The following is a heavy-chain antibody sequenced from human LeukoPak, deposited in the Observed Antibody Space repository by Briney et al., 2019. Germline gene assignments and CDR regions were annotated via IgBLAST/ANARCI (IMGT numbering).Heavy chain of an antibody. D-gene: IGHD2-2*01. V-gene: IGHV3-21*01. CDR3: ARDLAYQLPQGMDV. CDR2: ISSTSTYI. Sequence: PGGSLRLSCAASGFTFISYGMNWVRQAPGKGLEWVSSISSTSTYIYYADSVKGRFTISRDNAKNSLYLQMNSLRAEDTAVYFCARDLAYQLPQGMDVWGQGTTVTVSS. J-gene: IGHJ6*02. CDR1: GFTFISYG.